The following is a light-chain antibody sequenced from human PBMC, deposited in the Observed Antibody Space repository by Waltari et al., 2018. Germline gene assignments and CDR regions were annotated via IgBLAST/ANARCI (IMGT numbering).Light chain of an antibody. CDR1: SSNIGAGFA. J-gene: IGLJ3*02. CDR3: QSYGSDWV. CDR2: GNN. Sequence: QSVLTQPPSVSGAPGQRVTIPCTGSSSNIGAGFAVHWYQQLPGTDPKLLIYGNNNRPSVVPDRFSGSKSGTSASLAITGLQAEDEADYYCQSYGSDWVFGGGTKLTVL. V-gene: IGLV1-40*01.